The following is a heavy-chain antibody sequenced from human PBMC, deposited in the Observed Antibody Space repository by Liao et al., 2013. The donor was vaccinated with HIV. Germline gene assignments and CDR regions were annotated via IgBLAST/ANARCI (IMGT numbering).Heavy chain of an antibody. CDR3: ARVGMTTITGYYYYIDV. D-gene: IGHD5-24*01. V-gene: IGHV4-39*02. J-gene: IGHJ6*03. CDR2: VYYSGST. Sequence: QVQLQQWGAGLLKPSETLSLACTVSGGSISGKTYHWGWIRQPPGQGLEWIGSVYYSGSTYYNSSLRSRVTISVDTSKNHFSLRLSSVTAADTAMYYCARVGMTTITGYYYYIDVWGKGTTVTVSS. CDR1: GGSISGKTYH.